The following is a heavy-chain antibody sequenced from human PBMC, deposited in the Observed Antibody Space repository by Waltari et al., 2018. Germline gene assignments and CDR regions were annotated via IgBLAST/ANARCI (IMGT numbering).Heavy chain of an antibody. J-gene: IGHJ1*01. V-gene: IGHV3-23*01. Sequence: EVQLLESGGGLVQPGGSLRLSCAASGFTFSSYAMSWVRQAPGKGLEWVSAISGSGGSTYYTESVKGRFTISRDNSKNTLYLQMNSLRAEDTAVYYCAKDPLSLVVVLYFQHWGQGTLVTVSS. CDR3: AKDPLSLVVVLYFQH. CDR1: GFTFSSYA. CDR2: ISGSGGST. D-gene: IGHD3-22*01.